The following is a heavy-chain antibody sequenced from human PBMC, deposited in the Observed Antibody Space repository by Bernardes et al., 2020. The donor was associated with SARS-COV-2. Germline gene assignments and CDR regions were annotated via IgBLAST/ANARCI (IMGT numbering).Heavy chain of an antibody. J-gene: IGHJ6*02. D-gene: IGHD5-18*01. CDR1: GFIFSRNA. V-gene: IGHV3-23*01. CDR3: AKCIQGSYAMDV. Sequence: GGSLRLSRAASGFIFSRNAMTWVRQAPGKWLEWVSGISGSGSSTYYADSVKGRFTISRDNSNNTLYLEMNSLKADDTAIYFCAKCIQGSYAMDVWGQGTTVTVAS. CDR2: ISGSGSST.